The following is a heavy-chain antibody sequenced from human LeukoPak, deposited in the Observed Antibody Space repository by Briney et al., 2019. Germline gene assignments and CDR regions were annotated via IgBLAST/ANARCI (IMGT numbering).Heavy chain of an antibody. J-gene: IGHJ6*03. CDR3: AKDRCSNGVGCYYYYMDV. CDR2: IRYDGSNK. V-gene: IGHV3-30*02. D-gene: IGHD2-8*01. CDR1: GFTFTSYG. Sequence: GGSLRLSCEAAGFTFTSYGMHWVRQAPGKGLEWVAFIRYDGSNKYYADSVKGRFSISRDSSKNILYLQMNSLRAEDTAVYYCAKDRCSNGVGCYYYYMDVWGKGTAVTISS.